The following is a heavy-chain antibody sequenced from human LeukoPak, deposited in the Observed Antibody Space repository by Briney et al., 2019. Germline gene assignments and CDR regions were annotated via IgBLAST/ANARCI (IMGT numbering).Heavy chain of an antibody. CDR1: GFTFSSYE. CDR2: ISSSGSTV. V-gene: IGHV3-48*03. Sequence: GGSLRLSCAASGFTFSSYEMNWVRQAPGKGLEWVSYISSSGSTVYYADSVKGRFTISRDDTKNSLFLQMNSLRVEDTAVYYCARYRHWGQGTLVTVSS. CDR3: ARYRH. D-gene: IGHD3-16*02. J-gene: IGHJ4*02.